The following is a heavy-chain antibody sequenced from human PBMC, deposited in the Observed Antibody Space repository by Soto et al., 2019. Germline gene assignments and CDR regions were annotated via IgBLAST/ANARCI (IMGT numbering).Heavy chain of an antibody. Sequence: SVKVSCKASGGTFSSYAISWVRQTPGQGLEWMGGIIPIFGTANYAQKFQGRVTITADESTSTAYMELSSLRSEDTAVYYCAWDPGSGWPGNYWGQGTLVTVSS. CDR3: AWDPGSGWPGNY. D-gene: IGHD6-19*01. V-gene: IGHV1-69*13. CDR1: GGTFSSYA. J-gene: IGHJ4*02. CDR2: IIPIFGTA.